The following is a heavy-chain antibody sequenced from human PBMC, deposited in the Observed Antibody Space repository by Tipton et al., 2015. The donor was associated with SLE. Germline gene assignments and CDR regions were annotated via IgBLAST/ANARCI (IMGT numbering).Heavy chain of an antibody. CDR2: INHSGST. J-gene: IGHJ4*02. D-gene: IGHD1-7*01. CDR3: ARGELYSGASLYYFEY. V-gene: IGHV4-38-2*02. Sequence: TLSLTCTVSGYSISSGYYWGWIRQTPGKGLEWIGEINHSGSTNYNPSLKSRVTISVDTSKNQFSLKLGSVTAADTAVYYCARGELYSGASLYYFEYWGQGTLVTVSS. CDR1: GYSISSGYY.